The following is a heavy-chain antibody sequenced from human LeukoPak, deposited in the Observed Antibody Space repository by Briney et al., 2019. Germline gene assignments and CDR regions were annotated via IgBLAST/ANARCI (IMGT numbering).Heavy chain of an antibody. CDR3: AKVWYSSGWYGAFDI. CDR1: GFTFNDYA. Sequence: PGRSLRLSWAGSGFTFNDYAMHWVRQAPGKGLELVSGIYWNSDTLDYADSVKGRFTISRDNAKNSLYLQMNSLRAEDTALYYCAKVWYSSGWYGAFDIWGQGTMVTVSS. V-gene: IGHV3-9*01. CDR2: IYWNSDTL. J-gene: IGHJ3*02. D-gene: IGHD6-19*01.